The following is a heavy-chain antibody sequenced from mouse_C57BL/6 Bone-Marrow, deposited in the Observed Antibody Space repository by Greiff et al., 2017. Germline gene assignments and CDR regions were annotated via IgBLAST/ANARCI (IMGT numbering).Heavy chain of an antibody. Sequence: EVQVVESGPVLVKPGASVKMSCKASGYTFTDYYMNWVKQSHGKSLEWIGVINPYNGGTSYNQKFKGKATLTVDKSSSTAYMELNSLTSEDSAVYYCAREYYYGSFYWYFDVWGTGTTVTVSS. J-gene: IGHJ1*03. CDR1: GYTFTDYY. CDR3: AREYYYGSFYWYFDV. CDR2: INPYNGGT. D-gene: IGHD1-1*01. V-gene: IGHV1-19*01.